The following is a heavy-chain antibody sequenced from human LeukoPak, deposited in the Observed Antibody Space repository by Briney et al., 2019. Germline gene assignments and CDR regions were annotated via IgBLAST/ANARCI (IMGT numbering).Heavy chain of an antibody. V-gene: IGHV1-2*02. Sequence: ASVKVSCKASGYSFADYYMHWVRQAPGQGLEWMGCMNPKSGDTKSASRFQGRVTMTSDTSISTAYMEMTRLTSDDTAVYYCAKLAAPGSWGQGTLVTVSS. CDR1: GYSFADYY. CDR2: MNPKSGDT. CDR3: AKLAAPGS. D-gene: IGHD6-25*01. J-gene: IGHJ4*02.